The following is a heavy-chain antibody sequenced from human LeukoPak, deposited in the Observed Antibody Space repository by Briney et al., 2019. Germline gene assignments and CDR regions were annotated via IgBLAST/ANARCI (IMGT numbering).Heavy chain of an antibody. Sequence: SETLSLTCAVSGGSISSSNWWSWVRQPPGKGLEWIGEIYHSGSTNYNPSLKSRVTISVDTSKNQFSLKLSSVTAADTAVYYCARDEAAAGILDYWGQGTLVTVSS. D-gene: IGHD6-13*01. CDR3: ARDEAAAGILDY. J-gene: IGHJ4*02. CDR1: GGSISSSNW. CDR2: IYHSGST. V-gene: IGHV4-4*02.